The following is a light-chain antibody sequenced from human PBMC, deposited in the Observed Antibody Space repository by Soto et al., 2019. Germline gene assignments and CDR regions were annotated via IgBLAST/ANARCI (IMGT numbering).Light chain of an antibody. V-gene: IGLV1-51*01. CDR1: SSNIGNNY. CDR2: DND. Sequence: HSVLTQPPSVSAAPGQKVTISCSGSSSNIGNNYVSWYQQLPGTAPKLLIYDNDKRPSGIPDRFSGSKSGTSATLGITGLQTGDEADYYCGTWDSSLSVMVIGGGTKVTVL. J-gene: IGLJ2*01. CDR3: GTWDSSLSVMV.